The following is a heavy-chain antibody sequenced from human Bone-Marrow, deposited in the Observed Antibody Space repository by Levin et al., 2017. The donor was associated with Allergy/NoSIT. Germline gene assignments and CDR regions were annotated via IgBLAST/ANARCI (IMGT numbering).Heavy chain of an antibody. V-gene: IGHV4-59*11. CDR1: GGSISSHY. Sequence: PSETLSLTCAVSGGSISSHYWSWIRQTPGKGLEWIGHIYFGGSTNYNPSLKSRVTISLGTSRRQFSLRLSSVTAADTAVYYCSRALRETCRGVPCYSFDYWGQGVLVTVSS. CDR2: IYFGGST. D-gene: IGHD2-15*01. CDR3: SRALRETCRGVPCYSFDY. J-gene: IGHJ4*02.